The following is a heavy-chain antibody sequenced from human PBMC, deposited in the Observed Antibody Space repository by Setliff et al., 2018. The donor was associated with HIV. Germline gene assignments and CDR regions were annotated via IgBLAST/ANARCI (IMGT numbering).Heavy chain of an antibody. CDR1: GGSISSYY. J-gene: IGHJ6*03. CDR3: ARDATSEGYMDV. Sequence: PSETLSLTCTVSGGSISSYYWSWIRQPPGKGLEWIGYIYTSGDTNYNPSLKSRVTISADMSKNQFSLKLTSVTAADTAMYFCARDATSEGYMDVWGKGTTVTVSS. CDR2: IYTSGDT. V-gene: IGHV4-4*08.